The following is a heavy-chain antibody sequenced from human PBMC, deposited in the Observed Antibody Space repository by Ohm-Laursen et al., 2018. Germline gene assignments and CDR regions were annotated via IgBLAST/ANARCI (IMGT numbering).Heavy chain of an antibody. V-gene: IGHV3-30*03. CDR3: TRWAVSSSSYYFDY. CDR1: GFTFSANW. Sequence: SLRLSCAASGFTFSANWMSWVRQAAGKGLEWVAVISSDGSNKYYADSVKGRFIISRDNSKNTAYLQMNSLKTEDTAVYYCTRWAVSSSSYYFDYWGQGTLVTVSS. CDR2: ISSDGSNK. D-gene: IGHD6-13*01. J-gene: IGHJ4*02.